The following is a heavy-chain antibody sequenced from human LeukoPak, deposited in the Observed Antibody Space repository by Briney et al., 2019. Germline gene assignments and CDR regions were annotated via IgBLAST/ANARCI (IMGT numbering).Heavy chain of an antibody. D-gene: IGHD2-15*01. CDR2: ISAYNGNT. CDR1: GYTFTSYG. V-gene: IGHV1-18*01. CDR3: ARDHRPYCSGSSCYSGYY. J-gene: IGHJ4*02. Sequence: ASVKVSCKASGYTFTSYGISWVRQAPGQGLEWMGWISAYNGNTNYAQKLQGRVTMTTDTSTSTAYMELRSLRSDDTAVYYCARDHRPYCSGSSCYSGYYWGQGTLVTVSS.